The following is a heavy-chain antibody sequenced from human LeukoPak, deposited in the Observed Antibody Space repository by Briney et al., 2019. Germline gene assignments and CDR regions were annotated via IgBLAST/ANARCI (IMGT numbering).Heavy chain of an antibody. CDR3: AKDGWSYYDSSGYYRFDY. Sequence: QTGGSLRLSCAASGFTFSSYAMHWVRQAPGKGLEWVAVISYDGSNKYYADSVKGRFTISRDNSKNTLYLQMNSLRAEDTAVYYCAKDGWSYYDSSGYYRFDYWGQGTLVTVSS. D-gene: IGHD3-22*01. CDR2: ISYDGSNK. CDR1: GFTFSSYA. V-gene: IGHV3-30*04. J-gene: IGHJ4*02.